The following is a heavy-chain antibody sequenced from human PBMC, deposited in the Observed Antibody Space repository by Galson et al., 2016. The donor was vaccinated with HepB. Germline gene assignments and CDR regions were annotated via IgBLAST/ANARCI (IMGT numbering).Heavy chain of an antibody. Sequence: SLRLSCAASGFTFSSYGMHWVRQAPGKGLGWLAGIWNDGSYKYYVDSVKGRFTISRDNSKNTLYLQMNSLRGEDTAVYYCARKGAGMAVAGTAFDYWGQGTLVTVSS. D-gene: IGHD6-19*01. CDR2: IWNDGSYK. CDR3: ARKGAGMAVAGTAFDY. J-gene: IGHJ4*02. V-gene: IGHV3-33*01. CDR1: GFTFSSYG.